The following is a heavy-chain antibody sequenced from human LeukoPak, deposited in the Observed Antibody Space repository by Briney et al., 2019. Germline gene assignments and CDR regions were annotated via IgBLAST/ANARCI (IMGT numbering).Heavy chain of an antibody. Sequence: GGSLRLSCAASGFTFSNYAMSWVRQAPGKGLEWVSTINDRGIATYYADSVKGRFTITRDNAKNSLYLQMNSLRADDTAVYYCANHLACGSTSCPSFDDWGQGTLVTVSS. CDR1: GFTFSNYA. D-gene: IGHD2-2*01. J-gene: IGHJ4*02. V-gene: IGHV3-23*01. CDR2: INDRGIAT. CDR3: ANHLACGSTSCPSFDD.